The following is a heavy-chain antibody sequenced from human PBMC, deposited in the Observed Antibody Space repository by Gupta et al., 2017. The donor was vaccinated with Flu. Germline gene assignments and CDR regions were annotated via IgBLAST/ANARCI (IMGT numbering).Heavy chain of an antibody. CDR1: SPGYS. CDR3: ARYLTTVVTRHYYYYGLDV. D-gene: IGHD2-21*02. Sequence: SPGYSWAWIRQPPGKGLEGVASLYFRGNTYYNPSLKSRLTISLDTSTSQFSLNLTSVTATDTALYFCARYLTTVVTRHYYYYGLDVWGQGTRVSVSS. CDR2: LYFRGNT. V-gene: IGHV4-39*01. J-gene: IGHJ6*02.